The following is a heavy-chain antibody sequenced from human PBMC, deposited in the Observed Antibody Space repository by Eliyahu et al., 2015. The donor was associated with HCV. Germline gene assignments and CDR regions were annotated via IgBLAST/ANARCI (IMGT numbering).Heavy chain of an antibody. CDR3: AKESPYGNPRDYYFDY. J-gene: IGHJ4*02. CDR2: IKSSGDRL. V-gene: IGHV3-23*01. D-gene: IGHD4-23*01. Sequence: EVQLLEFGGGVVQXGGSLXLXCVXSXFTFSTYAIXWVRLAPGKGLQWXSAIKSSGDRLYYIDSVKGRFTISRDNSKNTVFLQMDSLRAEDTAIYYCAKESPYGNPRDYYFDYWGQGILVTVSS. CDR1: XFTFSTYA.